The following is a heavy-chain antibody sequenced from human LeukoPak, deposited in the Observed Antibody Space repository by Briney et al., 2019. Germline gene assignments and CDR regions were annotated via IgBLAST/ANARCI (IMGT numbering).Heavy chain of an antibody. CDR1: GGTFSSYA. Sequence: ASVKASCKASGGTFSSYAISWVRQAPGQGLEWMGRIIPIFGTANYAQKFQGRVTITTDESTSTAYMELSSLRSEDTAVYYCARDLNPPRSVPFYFDYWGQGTLVTVSS. CDR2: IIPIFGTA. J-gene: IGHJ4*02. CDR3: ARDLNPPRSVPFYFDY. V-gene: IGHV1-69*05. D-gene: IGHD2-2*01.